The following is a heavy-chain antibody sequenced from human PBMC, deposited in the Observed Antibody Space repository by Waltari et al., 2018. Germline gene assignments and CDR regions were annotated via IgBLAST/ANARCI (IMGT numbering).Heavy chain of an antibody. CDR1: GGPFTDYS. Sequence: QVQLHQWGAGLLQPSATLSLTCAVSGGPFTDYSCSWIRQPPGRGLEWIGEISHSGVTHYNPSLRSRVTMSVDTIKKHFSLKLTSLTAADTAVYFCARTWGYSPPLGWFDPWGQGTRVTISS. CDR2: ISHSGVT. CDR3: ARTWGYSPPLGWFDP. V-gene: IGHV4-34*01. J-gene: IGHJ5*02. D-gene: IGHD2-2*02.